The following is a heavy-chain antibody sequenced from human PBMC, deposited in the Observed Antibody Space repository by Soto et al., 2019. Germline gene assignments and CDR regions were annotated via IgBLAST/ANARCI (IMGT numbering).Heavy chain of an antibody. CDR2: IYNSGST. V-gene: IGHV4-61*05. CDR1: GGSIINSPYY. Sequence: SETLSLTCTVSGGSIINSPYYWSWIRQPPGKGLEWIGYIYNSGSTNYNPSLKSRVTISVDTSKNQFSLKLSSVTAADTAVYYCARGSTGYSSSWYRYWGQGTLVTVSS. CDR3: ARGSTGYSSSWYRY. J-gene: IGHJ4*02. D-gene: IGHD6-13*01.